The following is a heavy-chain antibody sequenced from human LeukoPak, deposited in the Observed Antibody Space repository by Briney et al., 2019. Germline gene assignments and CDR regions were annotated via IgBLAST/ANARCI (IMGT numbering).Heavy chain of an antibody. J-gene: IGHJ5*02. CDR1: GYTFTSYG. CDR2: ISAYNGNT. D-gene: IGHD3-22*01. CDR3: ARDTASGDSSGYRPNWFDP. V-gene: IGHV1-18*01. Sequence: ASVKVSCKASGYTFTSYGISWVRQAPGQGLEWMGWISAYNGNTNYAQKLQGRVTMTTDTSTSTAYMELRSLRSDDTAVYYCARDTASGDSSGYRPNWFDPWGQGTLVTVSS.